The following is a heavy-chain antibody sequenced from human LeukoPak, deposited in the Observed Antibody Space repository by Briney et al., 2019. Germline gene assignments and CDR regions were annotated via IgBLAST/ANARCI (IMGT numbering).Heavy chain of an antibody. J-gene: IGHJ3*02. D-gene: IGHD2-15*01. Sequence: SETLSLTCTVSGGSISSGDYYWSWIRQPPGKGLEWTGYIYYSGSTNYNPSLKSRVTISVDTSKNQFSLKLSSVTAADTAVYYCARAGYYCSGGSCYVPGMRGLDIWGQGTMVTVSS. V-gene: IGHV4-61*08. CDR3: ARAGYYCSGGSCYVPGMRGLDI. CDR1: GGSISSGDYY. CDR2: IYYSGST.